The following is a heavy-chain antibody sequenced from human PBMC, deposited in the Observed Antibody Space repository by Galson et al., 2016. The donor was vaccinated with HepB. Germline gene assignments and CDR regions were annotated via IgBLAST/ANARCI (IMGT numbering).Heavy chain of an antibody. D-gene: IGHD6-19*01. CDR1: GYTFSSYG. Sequence: SVKVSCKASGYTFSSYGISWVRQAPGQGLEWMGWITAHNANTNYAQKVQGRVTMTTDTSTSTAYMDLRSLRSDDTAVYYCARVHHARIAVASYHWYFDLWGRGTLVTVSS. J-gene: IGHJ2*01. CDR3: ARVHHARIAVASYHWYFDL. CDR2: ITAHNANT. V-gene: IGHV1-18*01.